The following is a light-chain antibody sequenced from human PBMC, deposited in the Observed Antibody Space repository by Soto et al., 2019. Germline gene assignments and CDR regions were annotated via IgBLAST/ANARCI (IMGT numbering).Light chain of an antibody. Sequence: DIGMPRSQLSLPVTLGEPASISCRSSQSLLLSNGDNYLDWYLQKPGQSPQLLIYLGSNRASGVPDRFSGSGSGTDFTLKISRVEAEDVGVYYCMQALQTWTFGQGTKVEIK. CDR3: MQALQTWT. CDR2: LGS. CDR1: QSLLLSNGDNY. J-gene: IGKJ1*01. V-gene: IGKV2-28*01.